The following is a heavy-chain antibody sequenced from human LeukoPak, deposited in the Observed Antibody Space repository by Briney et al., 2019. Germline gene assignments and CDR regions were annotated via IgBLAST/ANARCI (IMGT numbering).Heavy chain of an antibody. V-gene: IGHV4-59*01. D-gene: IGHD3-22*01. CDR3: ARGFFDSRGVSNPFDI. J-gene: IGHJ3*02. CDR1: GVSISSSY. CDR2: VYYTGST. Sequence: PSETLSLTCTVSGVSISSSYWSWLRQPPGTGLEWIGYVYYTGSTNYSPSLESRVTISVDTSKNQLSLKVNSVTAADTAVYYCARGFFDSRGVSNPFDIWGQGTMVTVSS.